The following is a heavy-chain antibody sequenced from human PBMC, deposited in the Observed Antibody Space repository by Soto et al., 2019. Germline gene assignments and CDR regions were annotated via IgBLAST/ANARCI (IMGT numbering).Heavy chain of an antibody. D-gene: IGHD5-12*01. CDR1: VFSLSTSGVG. V-gene: IGHV2-5*02. CDR2: IYWDDDK. CDR3: AHVYGGYDNFDY. Sequence: SGPTLVNPTQTLTLTFTFSVFSLSTSGVGVGWIRQPPGKALEWLALIYWDDDKRYSPSLKSRLTITKDTSKNQVVLTMTNMDPVDTATYYCAHVYGGYDNFDYWGQGTLVTVS. J-gene: IGHJ4*02.